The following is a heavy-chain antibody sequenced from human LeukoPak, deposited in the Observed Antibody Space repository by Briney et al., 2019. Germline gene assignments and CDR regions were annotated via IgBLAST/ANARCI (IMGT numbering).Heavy chain of an antibody. CDR3: ARYSYGFDY. CDR1: GGTFSSYA. CDR2: INPSGGST. Sequence: GASVKVSCKASGGTFSSYAISWVRQAPGQGLEWMGFINPSGGSTSYAQKFQGRVTMTRDTSTSTVYMELSSLRSEDTAVFYCARYSYGFDYWGQGALVTVSS. V-gene: IGHV1-46*01. J-gene: IGHJ4*02. D-gene: IGHD5-18*01.